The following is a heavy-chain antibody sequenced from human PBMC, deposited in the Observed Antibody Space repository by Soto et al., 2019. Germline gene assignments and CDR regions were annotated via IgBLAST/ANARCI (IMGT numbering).Heavy chain of an antibody. CDR2: IVSILGLA. Sequence: QVHLVQSGPEVKKPGSSVKVSCKASGDAIVKYTFTWVRQAPGQGLEWMGRIVSILGLATYAQNFQGRVAITADESTNTAYVELSSLTSADSAVYFCVSQARYDAPVDFWGQGTLVTVS. CDR3: VSQARYDAPVDF. J-gene: IGHJ4*02. CDR1: GDAIVKYT. V-gene: IGHV1-69*02. D-gene: IGHD5-12*01.